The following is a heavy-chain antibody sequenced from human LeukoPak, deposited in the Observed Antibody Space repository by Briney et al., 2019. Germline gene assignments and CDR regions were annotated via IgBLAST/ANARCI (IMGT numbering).Heavy chain of an antibody. V-gene: IGHV1-8*01. D-gene: IGHD3-10*01. Sequence: GASVNVSCKASGYSLISYDINWVRQAPGQGLEWMGWMNPNSGYTGYAQKFQGRVTFTRDTSISTAYMELSGLRSEDTAVYFCARGEYYGSGSWGYWGQGTLVTVSS. CDR2: MNPNSGYT. CDR3: ARGEYYGSGSWGY. J-gene: IGHJ4*02. CDR1: GYSLISYD.